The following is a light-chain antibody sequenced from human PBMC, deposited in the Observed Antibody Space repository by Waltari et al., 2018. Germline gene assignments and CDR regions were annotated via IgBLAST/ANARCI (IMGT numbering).Light chain of an antibody. CDR2: ANF. Sequence: QSVLTQPPSTSGTPGQTVTISCSGSTSNIGTNTVTWYRLLPGTAPKTVSFANFRRPSEVPDRCSASKAGTSASLVISGLQSEDEADYCCATWDDSLSGRVFGGGTKVTVL. J-gene: IGLJ3*02. V-gene: IGLV1-44*01. CDR1: TSNIGTNT. CDR3: ATWDDSLSGRV.